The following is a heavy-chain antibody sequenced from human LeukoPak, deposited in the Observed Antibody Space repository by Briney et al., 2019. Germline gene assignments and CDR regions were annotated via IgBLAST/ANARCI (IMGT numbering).Heavy chain of an antibody. J-gene: IGHJ4*02. CDR2: IYYSGST. Sequence: PSETLSLTCTVSGGSISSYYWSWIRQPPGKGLEWIRYIYYSGSTNYNPSLKSRVTISVDTSKNQFSLKLSSVTAADTAVYYCARDSGYYDSSGSYDYWGQGTLVTVSS. CDR3: ARDSGYYDSSGSYDY. D-gene: IGHD3-22*01. V-gene: IGHV4-59*01. CDR1: GGSISSYY.